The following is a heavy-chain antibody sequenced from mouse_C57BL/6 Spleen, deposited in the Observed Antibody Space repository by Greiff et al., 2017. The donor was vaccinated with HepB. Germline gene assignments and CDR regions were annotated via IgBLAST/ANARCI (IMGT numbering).Heavy chain of an antibody. Sequence: QVQLQQSGAELVRPGSSVKLSCKASGYTFTSYWMHWVKQRPIQGLEWIGNIDPSDSETHYNQKFKDKATLTVDKSSSTAYMQLSSLTSEDSAVYYCARFPYYYGSSDRAMDYWGQGTSVTVSS. D-gene: IGHD1-1*01. CDR2: IDPSDSET. V-gene: IGHV1-52*01. CDR1: GYTFTSYW. CDR3: ARFPYYYGSSDRAMDY. J-gene: IGHJ4*01.